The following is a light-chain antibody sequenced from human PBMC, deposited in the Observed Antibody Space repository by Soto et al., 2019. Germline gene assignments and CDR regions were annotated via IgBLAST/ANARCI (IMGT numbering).Light chain of an antibody. Sequence: DIQMTQSPSSLSASVGDRVTITCWASQDISNFLNWNQQKPGKAPKLLIFDASDLETGVPSRFSGSGSGTHFTFTITSLQPEDVATYFCQQYHNLPPTFGQGTKVEL. J-gene: IGKJ2*01. CDR1: QDISNF. CDR2: DAS. V-gene: IGKV1-33*01. CDR3: QQYHNLPPT.